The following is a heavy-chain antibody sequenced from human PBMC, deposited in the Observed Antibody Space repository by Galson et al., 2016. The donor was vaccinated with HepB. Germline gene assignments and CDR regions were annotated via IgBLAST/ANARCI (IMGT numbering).Heavy chain of an antibody. CDR2: INTYNGNI. Sequence: SVKVSCKASGYTFTSYGISWVRQAPGQGLEWMGWINTYNGNINYAQKLKGRVTMTTDTSTSTAYKELRSLRSDHAAVYYCARRKGITIFRGVCDAFDIWGQGTMVTVSS. V-gene: IGHV1-18*04. D-gene: IGHD3-10*01. J-gene: IGHJ3*02. CDR3: ARRKGITIFRGVCDAFDI. CDR1: GYTFTSYG.